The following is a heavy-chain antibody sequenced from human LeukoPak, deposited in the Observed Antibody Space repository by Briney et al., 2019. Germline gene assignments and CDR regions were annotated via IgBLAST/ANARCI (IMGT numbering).Heavy chain of an antibody. D-gene: IGHD3-10*01. CDR3: ARLTRQGRAFDI. J-gene: IGHJ3*02. CDR1: GYTFTDYY. CDR2: INPNSGGT. V-gene: IGHV1-2*02. Sequence: ASVKVSFKASGYTFTDYYMNWVRQAPGQGLEGMGWINPNSGGTNYTQKFQGRVTMTRDTSISTAYMELSRLRSDDTAVYYCARLTRQGRAFDIWGQGTMVTVSS.